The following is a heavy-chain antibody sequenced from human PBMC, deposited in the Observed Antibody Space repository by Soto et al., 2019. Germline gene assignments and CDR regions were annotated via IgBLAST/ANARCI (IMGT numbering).Heavy chain of an antibody. J-gene: IGHJ1*01. V-gene: IGHV3-48*01. CDR1: GFTFSSYS. D-gene: IGHD6-13*01. CDR3: ARDLGSSWYPEYFQH. CDR2: ISSSSSTI. Sequence: LGGSLRLSCAASGFTFSSYSMNWVRQAPGKGLEWVSYISSSSSTIYYADSVKGRFTISRDNAKNSLYLQMNSLRAEDTAVYYCARDLGSSWYPEYFQHWGQGTLVTVSS.